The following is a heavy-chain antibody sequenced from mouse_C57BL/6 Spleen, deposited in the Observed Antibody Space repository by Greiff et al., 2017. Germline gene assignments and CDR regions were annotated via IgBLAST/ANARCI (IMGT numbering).Heavy chain of an antibody. CDR3: ALYLLLRYHWYFDV. CDR2: IYPGSGST. Sequence: QVQLQQPGAELVKPGASVKMSCKASGYTFTSYWITWVKQRPGQGLEWIGDIYPGSGSTNYNEKFKSKATLTVDTSSSTAYMQLSSLTSEDYAVYYCALYLLLRYHWYFDVWGTGTTVTVSS. D-gene: IGHD1-1*01. CDR1: GYTFTSYW. V-gene: IGHV1-55*01. J-gene: IGHJ1*03.